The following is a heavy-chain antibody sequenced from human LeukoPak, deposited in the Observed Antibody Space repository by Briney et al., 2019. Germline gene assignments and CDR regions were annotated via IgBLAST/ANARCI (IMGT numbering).Heavy chain of an antibody. J-gene: IGHJ4*02. CDR3: ASRDGYNLYDY. Sequence: PSETLSLTCAVYGGSFSGYYWSWIRQPPGKGLEWIGEINHSGSTNYNPSLKSRVTISVDTSKNQYSLKLSSVTAADTALYYCASRDGYNLYDYWGQGTLVTVSS. CDR2: INHSGST. CDR1: GGSFSGYY. V-gene: IGHV4-34*01. D-gene: IGHD5-24*01.